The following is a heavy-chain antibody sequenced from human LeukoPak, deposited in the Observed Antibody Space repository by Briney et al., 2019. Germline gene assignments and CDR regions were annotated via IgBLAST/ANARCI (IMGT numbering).Heavy chain of an antibody. Sequence: GGSLRLSCAASGFTFSSYEMNWVRQAPGKGLEWVSYISSSGSTIYYADSVKGRFTISRDNAMNSLYLQMNSLRAEDTAVYYCAGAADCSGGSCYYYYMDVWGKGTTVTVSS. CDR3: AGAADCSGGSCYYYYMDV. CDR1: GFTFSSYE. V-gene: IGHV3-48*03. D-gene: IGHD2-15*01. J-gene: IGHJ6*03. CDR2: ISSSGSTI.